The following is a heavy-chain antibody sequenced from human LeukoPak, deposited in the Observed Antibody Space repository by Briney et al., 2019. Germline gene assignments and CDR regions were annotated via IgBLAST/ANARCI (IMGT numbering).Heavy chain of an antibody. D-gene: IGHD3-3*02. CDR2: ITPKSGDT. CDR1: GYTFSDFY. Sequence: EASVKVSCKASGYTFSDFYIHWVRRAPGQGLEYVGWITPKSGDTYSPQRFQGRVTMTRDASISTAYMELSSLRSDDTAVYFCARVRLADERAWAYWGQGTLVTVSS. J-gene: IGHJ4*02. V-gene: IGHV1-2*02. CDR3: ARVRLADERAWAY.